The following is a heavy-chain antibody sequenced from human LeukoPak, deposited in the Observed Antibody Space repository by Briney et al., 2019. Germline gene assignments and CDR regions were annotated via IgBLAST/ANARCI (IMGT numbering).Heavy chain of an antibody. CDR1: GGSLSSGDYY. V-gene: IGHV4-30-4*08. CDR3: ARAPGGSCWSNLALDT. Sequence: SETLSLTCTVSGGSLSSGDYYWSWIRQPPGKGLEWIGYIYYSGSTYYNPSLKSRVTISVDTSKNQFSLKLSSVTAADTAVYYCARAPGGSCWSNLALDTWGQGTMVTASS. J-gene: IGHJ3*02. CDR2: IYYSGST. D-gene: IGHD2-15*01.